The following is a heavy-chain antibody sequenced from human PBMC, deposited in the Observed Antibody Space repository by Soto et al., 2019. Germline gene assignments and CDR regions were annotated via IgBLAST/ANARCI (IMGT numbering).Heavy chain of an antibody. CDR3: ATPDNPWTRYVASDGLDK. J-gene: IGHJ3*02. CDR1: GGTFSSYA. D-gene: IGHD3-9*01. Sequence: QVQLVQSGAEVKKPGSSGRVSCKASGGTFSSYAITWVRQAPGQGLEWVGEITPGSGTAKYAQSLQGRVTITADESTSTTYMQLNSLRSEDTAVYYCATPDNPWTRYVASDGLDKWGQGTTVTASS. CDR2: ITPGSGTA. V-gene: IGHV1-69*01.